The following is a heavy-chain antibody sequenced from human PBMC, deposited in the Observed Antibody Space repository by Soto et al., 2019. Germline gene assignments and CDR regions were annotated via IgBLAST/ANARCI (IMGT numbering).Heavy chain of an antibody. D-gene: IGHD3-22*01. CDR1: GFTFSSYG. CDR2: ISYDGSNK. J-gene: IGHJ5*02. CDR3: AKDYPIYYDSSVPEGTWFDP. V-gene: IGHV3-30*18. Sequence: PGGSLRLSCAASGFTFSSYGMHWVRQAPGKGLEWVAVISYDGSNKYYADSVKGRFTISRDNSKNTLYLQMNSLRAEDTAVYYCAKDYPIYYDSSVPEGTWFDPWGQGTLVTVSS.